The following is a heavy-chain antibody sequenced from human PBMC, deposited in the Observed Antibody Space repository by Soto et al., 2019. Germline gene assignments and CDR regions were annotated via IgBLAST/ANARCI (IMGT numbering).Heavy chain of an antibody. CDR1: GYSFTSYW. D-gene: IGHD6-13*01. CDR2: IYPGDSDT. J-gene: IGHJ4*02. V-gene: IGHV5-51*01. CDR3: ASVSDSSSWGNYFDY. Sequence: GESLKISCKGSGYSFTSYWIGWVRQMPGKGLEWMGIIYPGDSDTRYSPSFQGQVTISADKSISTAYLQWSSLKASDTAMYYCASVSDSSSWGNYFDYWGQGTLVTVSS.